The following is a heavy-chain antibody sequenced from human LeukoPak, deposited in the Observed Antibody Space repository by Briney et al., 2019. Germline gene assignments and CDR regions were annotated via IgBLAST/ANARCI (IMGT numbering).Heavy chain of an antibody. CDR1: GGTFSSYA. V-gene: IGHV1-69*05. CDR3: ARDDLSDYGDLDAFDI. J-gene: IGHJ3*02. D-gene: IGHD4-17*01. Sequence: SVRVSCKASGGTFSSYAISWVRQAPGQGLEWMGRIIPIFGTANYAQKFQGRVTITTDESTSTAYMELSSLRSEDTAVYYCARDDLSDYGDLDAFDIWGQGTMVTVSS. CDR2: IIPIFGTA.